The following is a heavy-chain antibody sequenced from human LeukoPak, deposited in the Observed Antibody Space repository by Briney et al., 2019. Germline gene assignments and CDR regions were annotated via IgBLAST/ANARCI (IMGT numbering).Heavy chain of an antibody. J-gene: IGHJ4*02. CDR2: ISGSGGST. V-gene: IGHV3-23*01. D-gene: IGHD3-22*01. CDR3: AKDHYYDSSGYRGLFDY. CDR1: GFTFSSYG. Sequence: GGSLRLSCAASGFTFSSYGMSWVRQAPGKGLEWVSAISGSGGSTYYADSVKGRFTISRDNSKSTLYLQMNSLRAEDTAVYYCAKDHYYDSSGYRGLFDYWGQGTLVTVSS.